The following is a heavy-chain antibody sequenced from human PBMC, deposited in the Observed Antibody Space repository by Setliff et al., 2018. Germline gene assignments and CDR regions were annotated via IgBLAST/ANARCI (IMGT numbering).Heavy chain of an antibody. D-gene: IGHD5-18*01. CDR3: ARVKKEYSYGYGAYYNYMDV. Sequence: GGSLRLSCEASGFTFRAYGMFWVRQAPGKGLEWVASFSSRNDYIYHADSVKGRFTISRDNAKTSLYLQMNNLRVEDTAVYYCARVKKEYSYGYGAYYNYMDVWGEGTTVTVSS. CDR2: FSSRNDYI. J-gene: IGHJ6*03. V-gene: IGHV3-21*04. CDR1: GFTFRAYG.